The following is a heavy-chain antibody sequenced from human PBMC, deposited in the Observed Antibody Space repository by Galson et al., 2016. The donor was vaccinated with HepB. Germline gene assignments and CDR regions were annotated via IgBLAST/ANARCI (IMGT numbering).Heavy chain of an antibody. V-gene: IGHV4-34*01. D-gene: IGHD1-1*01. CDR2: ISEHGST. CDR1: GGSINDYY. J-gene: IGHJ6*02. CDR3: ARLSGTPVNYYYYGLDV. Sequence: SETLSLTCGVSGGSINDYYWTWIRQSPGKGLQWIGEISEHGSTNCNPSLKGRVSMSVDTSKNQMSLRLESVTAADTALYYCARLSGTPVNYYYYGLDVWGRGTTVTVSS.